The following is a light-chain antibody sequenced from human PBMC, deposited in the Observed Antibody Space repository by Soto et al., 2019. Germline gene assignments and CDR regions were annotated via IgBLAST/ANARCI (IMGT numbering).Light chain of an antibody. J-gene: IGKJ1*01. CDR3: QQSFSTPRT. Sequence: AIRMTQSPSSFSASTGDRVTMTCRASQGISSYLAWYQQKPGKAPKLLIYAASTLQSGVPSRFSGSGSGTDFTLTISCLQSEDFATYYCQQSFSTPRTFGQGTKVDIK. CDR2: AAS. CDR1: QGISSY. V-gene: IGKV1-8*01.